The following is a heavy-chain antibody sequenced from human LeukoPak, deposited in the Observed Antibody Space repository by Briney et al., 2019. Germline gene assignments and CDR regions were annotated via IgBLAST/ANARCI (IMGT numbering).Heavy chain of an antibody. CDR1: GFTFSDYY. J-gene: IGHJ6*02. V-gene: IGHV3-11*01. CDR2: ISISGSTI. Sequence: GGSLRLSCAASGFTFSDYYMSWIRQAPGQGLEWVSYISISGSTIYYADSVKGRFTISRYNAKTSLYLQMNSLRAEDKAAYYCARDKGYGMDVWGQGTTVTVSS. CDR3: ARDKGYGMDV.